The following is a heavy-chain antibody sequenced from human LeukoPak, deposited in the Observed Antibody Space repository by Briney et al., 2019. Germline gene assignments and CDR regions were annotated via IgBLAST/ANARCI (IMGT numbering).Heavy chain of an antibody. J-gene: IGHJ4*02. CDR2: INPSGGST. CDR1: GYTFTSYY. D-gene: IGHD3-10*01. CDR3: ARDGGYYGSGSYLSSASPDY. V-gene: IGHV1-46*01. Sequence: GASVKVSCKASGYTFTSYYMHWVRQAPGQGLEWMGIINPSGGSTSYAQKFQGRVTMTRDTSTSTVYMELSSLRSEDTAVYYCARDGGYYGSGSYLSSASPDYWGQGTLVTVSS.